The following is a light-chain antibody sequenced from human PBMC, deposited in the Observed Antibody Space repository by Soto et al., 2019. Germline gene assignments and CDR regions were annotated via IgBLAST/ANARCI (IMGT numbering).Light chain of an antibody. V-gene: IGKV3-20*01. J-gene: IGKJ1*01. Sequence: IVLTQSPGTLSLSPGERATLSCRASQSFNSIYLAWYQQKPGQAPRLLIYGASSRATGIPDRFSGSGSGTDFSLTISSLQPEDVATYFCQKYNSPPRTFGQGTKVDIK. CDR1: QSFNSIY. CDR3: QKYNSPPRT. CDR2: GAS.